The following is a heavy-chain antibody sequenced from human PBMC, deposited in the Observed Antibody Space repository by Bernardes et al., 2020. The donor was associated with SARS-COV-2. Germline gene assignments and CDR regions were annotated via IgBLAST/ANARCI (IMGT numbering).Heavy chain of an antibody. V-gene: IGHV4-39*02. Sequence: IRQPPGKGLEWIGSIYYSGRTYYNPSLKSRVTISVDTSTNQFSLQLLSVTASDTSVYYCARDGFRSTMVRGNNWFDPWGQGTLGTVSS. D-gene: IGHD3-10*01. CDR3: ARDGFRSTMVRGNNWFDP. CDR2: IYYSGRT. J-gene: IGHJ5*02.